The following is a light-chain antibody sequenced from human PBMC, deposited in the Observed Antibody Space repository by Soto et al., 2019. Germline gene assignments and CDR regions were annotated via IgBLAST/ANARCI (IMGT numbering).Light chain of an antibody. CDR1: TSNIESHS. V-gene: IGLV1-44*01. J-gene: IGLJ1*01. CDR2: TNN. Sequence: SVLTQPPSASGTPGQRITISCSGSTSNIESHSVNWFQQVPGTAPKLLITTNNQRPSGVPDRFSGSKSGASASLAISGLQSEDEATYYCATWDDSRKGVFGTGTKLTVL. CDR3: ATWDDSRKGV.